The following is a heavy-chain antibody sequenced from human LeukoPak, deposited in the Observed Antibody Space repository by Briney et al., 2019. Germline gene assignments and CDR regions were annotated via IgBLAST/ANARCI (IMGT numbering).Heavy chain of an antibody. CDR2: IYHSGST. Sequence: SETLSLTCTVSGYSISSGYYWGWIRQPPGKGLEWIGSIYHSGSTNYNPSLKSRVTISVDTSKNQFSLKLSSVTAADTAVYYCARHPRWFDPWGQGTLVTVSS. CDR1: GYSISSGYY. V-gene: IGHV4-38-2*02. CDR3: ARHPRWFDP. J-gene: IGHJ5*02.